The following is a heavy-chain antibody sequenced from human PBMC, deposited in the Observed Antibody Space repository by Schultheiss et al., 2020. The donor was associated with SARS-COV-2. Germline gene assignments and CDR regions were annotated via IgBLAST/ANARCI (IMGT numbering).Heavy chain of an antibody. D-gene: IGHD3-22*01. J-gene: IGHJ3*02. V-gene: IGHV3-74*01. CDR2: INSDGSST. CDR3: ARDRTQQGAYYYDSSGYETDAFDI. Sequence: GGSLRLSCAASGFTFSSYWMHWVRQAPGKGLVWVSRINSDGSSTSYADSVKGRFTISRDNAKNTLYLQMNSLRAEDTAVYYCARDRTQQGAYYYDSSGYETDAFDIWGQGTMVTVSS. CDR1: GFTFSSYW.